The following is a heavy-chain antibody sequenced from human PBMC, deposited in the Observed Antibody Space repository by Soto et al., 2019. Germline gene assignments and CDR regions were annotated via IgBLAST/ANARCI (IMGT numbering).Heavy chain of an antibody. Sequence: EVQLVESGGGLVQPGGSLRLSCVASGFILNSYSMNWVRQAPGKGLEWVSYISSSSSTIYYADSVKGRFSISRDNAKNSLFLQMNSLRDDDTAVYYCARGDYGDCFDPWCQGTLVTVSS. CDR1: GFILNSYS. D-gene: IGHD4-17*01. CDR2: ISSSSSTI. V-gene: IGHV3-48*02. CDR3: ARGDYGDCFDP. J-gene: IGHJ5*02.